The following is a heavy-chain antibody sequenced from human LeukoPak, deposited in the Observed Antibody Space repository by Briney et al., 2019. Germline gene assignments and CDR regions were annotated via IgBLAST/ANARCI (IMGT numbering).Heavy chain of an antibody. V-gene: IGHV3-30-3*01. Sequence: GGSLRLSCAASGFTFSNYAMHWVRQAPGKGLEWVALIAYDGSNKYYADSVKGRFTISRDNSKNTLYLQMNSLRPGDTAVYYCQRGSSKYYDSSDYPDYWGQGTLVTVSS. CDR1: GFTFSNYA. CDR2: IAYDGSNK. CDR3: QRGSSKYYDSSDYPDY. J-gene: IGHJ4*02. D-gene: IGHD3-22*01.